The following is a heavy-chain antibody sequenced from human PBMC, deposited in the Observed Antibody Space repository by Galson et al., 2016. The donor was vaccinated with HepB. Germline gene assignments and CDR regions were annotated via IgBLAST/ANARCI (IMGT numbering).Heavy chain of an antibody. V-gene: IGHV3-53*04. D-gene: IGHD1-26*01. J-gene: IGHJ4*02. CDR1: GISVSSNY. CDR3: ARGEVGATGGGFDH. CDR2: INSGEST. Sequence: SLRLSCAASGISVSSNYMTWVRQPPGKWLEWVSVINSGESTHYADSVKGRFTISRHDSTNTLFLQMNSLRPEDTAVYYCARGEVGATGGGFDHWGQGTLFIVSS.